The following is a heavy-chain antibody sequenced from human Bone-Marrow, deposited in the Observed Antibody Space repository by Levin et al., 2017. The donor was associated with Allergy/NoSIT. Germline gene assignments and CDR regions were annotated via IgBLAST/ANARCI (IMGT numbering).Heavy chain of an antibody. Sequence: GESLKISCKASGYTFTSYGISWVRQAPGQGLEWMGWISAYNGNTNYAQKLQGRVTMTTDTSTSTAYMELRSLRSDDTAVYYCARAESSWMAHVDYWGQGTLVTVSS. D-gene: IGHD5-24*01. CDR2: ISAYNGNT. V-gene: IGHV1-18*01. CDR3: ARAESSWMAHVDY. J-gene: IGHJ4*02. CDR1: GYTFTSYG.